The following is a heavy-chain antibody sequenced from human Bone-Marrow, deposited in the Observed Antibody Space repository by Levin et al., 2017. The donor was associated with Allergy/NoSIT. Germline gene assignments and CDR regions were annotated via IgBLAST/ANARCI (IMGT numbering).Heavy chain of an antibody. CDR1: SGSVSNGTFY. CDR3: SRDRGVRWLGLSDGLDV. D-gene: IGHD6-19*01. CDR2: IYYTGSS. V-gene: IGHV4-61*01. J-gene: IGHJ6*02. Sequence: SETLSLTCTVSSGSVSNGTFYWSWVRQPPGKGLEWIGYIYYTGSSHSNPSLKSRVTISVDTSRNQFSLRMTSVTAEDSAAYYCSRDRGVRWLGLSDGLDVWGQGTTVTVSS.